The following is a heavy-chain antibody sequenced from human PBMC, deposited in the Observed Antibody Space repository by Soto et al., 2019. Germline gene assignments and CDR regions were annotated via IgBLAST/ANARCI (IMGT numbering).Heavy chain of an antibody. Sequence: QVRLVQYGPEVRKPVSSVKVSCKASGGTFSNSRVTWMRQAPGQGLEWMGGIIPMFGTATYAQKFQGRVTIPADEYTLTAYMRPSSLTSEGASVYYCARDDQRQHMLDFWGQGTLVTVSS. CDR3: ARDDQRQHMLDF. CDR1: GGTFSNSR. D-gene: IGHD6-25*01. V-gene: IGHV1-69*01. CDR2: IIPMFGTA. J-gene: IGHJ4*02.